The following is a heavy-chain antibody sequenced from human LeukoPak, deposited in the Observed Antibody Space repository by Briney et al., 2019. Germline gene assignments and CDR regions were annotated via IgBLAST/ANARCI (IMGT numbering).Heavy chain of an antibody. Sequence: PSETLSLTCTVSGGSISNYHWSWIRQSAGKGLEWIGRIYISGSTNYNPSLKSRVTMSVDTSKNQFSLNLSSVTAADTAVYYCAREKGYSYGQGFDYWGQGTLVTVSS. CDR1: GGSISNYH. J-gene: IGHJ4*02. CDR3: AREKGYSYGQGFDY. D-gene: IGHD5-18*01. V-gene: IGHV4-4*07. CDR2: IYISGST.